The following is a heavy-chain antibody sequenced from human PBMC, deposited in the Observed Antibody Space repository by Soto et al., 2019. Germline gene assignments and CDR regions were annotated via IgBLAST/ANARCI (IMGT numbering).Heavy chain of an antibody. CDR3: AKSGGHYYLCDALDI. D-gene: IGHD1-26*01. Sequence: QVHLVESGGGVVQPGRSLRLSCAASGFTFSDYGMHWVRQAPGKGLEWVAVLSSDGSNKYYADSVKGRCTISRDNFKNTLYLQMNSLRAEDTAVYYCAKSGGHYYLCDALDIWGQGTMVTVSS. J-gene: IGHJ3*02. CDR1: GFTFSDYG. CDR2: LSSDGSNK. V-gene: IGHV3-30*18.